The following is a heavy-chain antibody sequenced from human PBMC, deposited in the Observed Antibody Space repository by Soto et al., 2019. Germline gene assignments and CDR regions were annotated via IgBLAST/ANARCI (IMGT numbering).Heavy chain of an antibody. D-gene: IGHD1-26*01. CDR3: ATGTVGAMDY. CDR2: TRNKVDSYTT. V-gene: IGHV3-72*01. Sequence: GGSLRLSCAASGFTFSSYAMSWVRQAPGKGLEWVGRTRNKVDSYTTEYAASVRGRFTISRDDSKTSLYLQMNSLKTEDTALYYCATGTVGAMDYWGQGTLVTVSS. CDR1: GFTFSSYA. J-gene: IGHJ4*02.